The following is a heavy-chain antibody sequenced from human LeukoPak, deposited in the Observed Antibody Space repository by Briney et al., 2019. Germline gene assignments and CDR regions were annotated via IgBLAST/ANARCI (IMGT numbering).Heavy chain of an antibody. D-gene: IGHD6-13*01. J-gene: IGHJ6*03. CDR1: GYTFTSYY. CDR2: ISSYNGNT. CDR3: ARAQYSSSWSHYYYMDV. Sequence: ASVKVSCKASGYTFTSYYMHWVRQAPGQGLEWMGWISSYNGNTKYAQKLQGRVTMTTDTSTSTAYMELRSLRSDDTAVYYCARAQYSSSWSHYYYMDVWGKGTTVTVSS. V-gene: IGHV1-18*04.